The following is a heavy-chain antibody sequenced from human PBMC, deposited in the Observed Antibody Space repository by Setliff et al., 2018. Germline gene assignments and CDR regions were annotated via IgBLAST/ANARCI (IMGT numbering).Heavy chain of an antibody. V-gene: IGHV1-69*05. CDR1: GGTFSSYA. CDR2: IIPIFGTA. Sequence: ASVKVSCKASGGTFSSYAISWVRQAPGQGLEWMGGIIPIFGTANYAQKFQGRVTMTRDTSTSTVYMELSSLRSEDTAVYYCAREGLTLVRGATSWFDPWGQGTLVTVSS. CDR3: AREGLTLVRGATSWFDP. D-gene: IGHD3-10*01. J-gene: IGHJ5*02.